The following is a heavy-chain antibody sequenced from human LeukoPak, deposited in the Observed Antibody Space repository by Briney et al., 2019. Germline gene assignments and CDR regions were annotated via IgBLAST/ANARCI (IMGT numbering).Heavy chain of an antibody. D-gene: IGHD5-12*01. CDR1: GGSISGYF. J-gene: IGHJ4*02. V-gene: IGHV4-4*07. Sequence: SETLSLTCTVSGGSISGYFWTWIRQPAGKGLEWIGRIYSSGSNNYNPSLKSRVTISLDTSKNHFSLNLTSVTAADTAVYYCAREPTSGREPTSGRPLDYWGQGTLVTVSS. CDR2: IYSSGSN. CDR3: AREPTSGREPTSGRPLDY.